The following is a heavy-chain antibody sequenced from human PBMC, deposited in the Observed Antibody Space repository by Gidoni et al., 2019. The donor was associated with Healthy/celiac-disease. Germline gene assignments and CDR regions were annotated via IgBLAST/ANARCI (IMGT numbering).Heavy chain of an antibody. CDR3: ARVDCSSTSCYYDYYYYMDV. D-gene: IGHD2-2*01. Sequence: EVQLVESGGGLVQPGGSLRLACAASGFTFSSYWMSWVRQAPGKGLEWVANINQDGSEKYYVDSVKGRFTISRDNAKNSLYLQMNSLRAEDTAVYYCARVDCSSTSCYYDYYYYMDVWGKGTTVTVSS. V-gene: IGHV3-7*01. J-gene: IGHJ6*03. CDR1: GFTFSSYW. CDR2: INQDGSEK.